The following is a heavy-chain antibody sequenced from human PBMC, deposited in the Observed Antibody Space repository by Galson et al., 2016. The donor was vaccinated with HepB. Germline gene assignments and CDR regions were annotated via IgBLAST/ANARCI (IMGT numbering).Heavy chain of an antibody. V-gene: IGHV3-23*01. Sequence: SLRLSCAASGFTFSNAGVNWVRQAPGKGLEWVSGISARGVTTYYRDSVKGRFIISRDNSENMLYLQTNSLRAEDTAVYFCTKEDDFFDSTGYYVTWGQGTLVVVSS. CDR1: GFTFSNAG. CDR3: TKEDDFFDSTGYYVT. CDR2: ISARGVTT. J-gene: IGHJ4*01. D-gene: IGHD3-22*01.